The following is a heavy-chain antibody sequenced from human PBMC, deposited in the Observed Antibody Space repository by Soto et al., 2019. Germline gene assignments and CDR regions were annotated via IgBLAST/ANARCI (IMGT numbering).Heavy chain of an antibody. CDR3: ARDEFGALGGDY. J-gene: IGHJ4*02. CDR1: GFTLSDYW. CDR2: IDSDGSNT. Sequence: EVQLVESGGGLVQPGGSLRLSCAASGFTLSDYWIHWVRQPPGKGPVWVSRIDSDGSNTAYADSVKGRFTISRDNAKITLYLHMNSLRVEDTAVYYCARDEFGALGGDYWGQGTLVTVSS. V-gene: IGHV3-74*01. D-gene: IGHD3-10*01.